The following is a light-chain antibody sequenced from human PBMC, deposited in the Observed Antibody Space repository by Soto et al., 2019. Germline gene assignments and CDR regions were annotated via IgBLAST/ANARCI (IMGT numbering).Light chain of an antibody. J-gene: IGKJ5*01. V-gene: IGKV1-13*02. CDR2: DAS. Sequence: AIQLTQSPSSLSASVGDRVSITCRASQGISSALAWYQHKPGKAPKILIYDASSLQSGVPSRFSGSESGTDCTLTISSLQPEDFATYYCQQLNTYPITFGQGTRLEIK. CDR3: QQLNTYPIT. CDR1: QGISSA.